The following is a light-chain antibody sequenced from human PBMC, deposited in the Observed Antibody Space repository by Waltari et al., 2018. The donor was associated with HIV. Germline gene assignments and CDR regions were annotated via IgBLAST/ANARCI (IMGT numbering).Light chain of an antibody. V-gene: IGKV1-5*03. Sequence: DIQMTQSPSTLSASVGDRVTITCRARQSISSWLAWYQQKPGKAPKLLIYKASSLESGVPSRFSGRGSGTDFTLTISSLQADDFATYDCQQYNSYPWTFGQGTKVEIK. CDR1: QSISSW. CDR2: KAS. J-gene: IGKJ1*01. CDR3: QQYNSYPWT.